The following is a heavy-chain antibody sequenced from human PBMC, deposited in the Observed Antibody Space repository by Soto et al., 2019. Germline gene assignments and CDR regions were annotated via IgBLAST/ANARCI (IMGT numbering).Heavy chain of an antibody. CDR3: ARERGAPTSWGPPIGGMDV. CDR1: GGSLNSGGYS. V-gene: IGHV4-30-2*01. D-gene: IGHD3-16*01. J-gene: IGHJ6*02. CDR2: IYHTGST. Sequence: PSETLSLTCAVSGGSLNSGGYSWSWIRQPPGKGLEWIGYIYHTGSTYYNPSLRSRVAISVDWSRNQFSLILDSVTAADTAVYYCARERGAPTSWGPPIGGMDVWGQGTTVTVSS.